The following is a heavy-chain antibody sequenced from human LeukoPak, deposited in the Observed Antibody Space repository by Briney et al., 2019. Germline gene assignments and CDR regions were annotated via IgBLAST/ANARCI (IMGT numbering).Heavy chain of an antibody. J-gene: IGHJ4*02. V-gene: IGHV4-34*01. Sequence: SGTLSLTCAVYGGSFSGYYWSWIRQPPGKGLEWIGEINHSGSTNYNPSLKSRVTISVDTSKNQFSLKLSSVTAADTAVYYCARALYGDYPPDYWGQGTLVTVSS. CDR2: INHSGST. D-gene: IGHD4-17*01. CDR1: GGSFSGYY. CDR3: ARALYGDYPPDY.